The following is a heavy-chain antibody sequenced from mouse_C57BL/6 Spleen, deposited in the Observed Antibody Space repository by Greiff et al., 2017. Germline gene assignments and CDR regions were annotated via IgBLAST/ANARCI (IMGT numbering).Heavy chain of an antibody. D-gene: IGHD1-1*01. V-gene: IGHV6-3*01. CDR1: GFTFSNYW. J-gene: IGHJ2*01. CDR3: IYGTFDY. CDR2: IRLKSDNYAT. Sequence: EVQGVESGGGLVQPGGSMKLSCVASGFTFSNYWMNWVRQSPEKGLEWVAQIRLKSDNYATHYAESVKGRFTISRDDSKSSVYLQMNNLRAEDTGIYYCIYGTFDYWGQGTTLTVSS.